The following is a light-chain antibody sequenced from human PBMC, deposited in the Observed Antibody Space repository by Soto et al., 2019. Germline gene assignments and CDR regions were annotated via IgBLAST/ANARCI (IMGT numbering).Light chain of an antibody. CDR2: DNN. CDR1: SSNIGNNY. J-gene: IGLJ2*01. CDR3: GTWDSSLSVVV. Sequence: QSALTQPRSVSAAPGQKVTISCSGSSSNIGNNYVSWYQQLPGTAPKLLIYDNNERPSGIPDRFSGSKSGTSATLGITGLQTGDEADYYCGTWDSSLSVVVFGGGTKLTVL. V-gene: IGLV1-51*01.